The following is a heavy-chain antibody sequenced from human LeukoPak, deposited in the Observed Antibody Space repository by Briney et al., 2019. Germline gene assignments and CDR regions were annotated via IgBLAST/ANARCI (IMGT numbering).Heavy chain of an antibody. CDR3: ARNGLLWFGDLGGGLDP. CDR1: GYTFTSYA. Sequence: GASVKVSCKASGYTFTSYAMNWVRQAPGQGLEWMGWISTYNGNTNYAQEFQGRVTMTTDTSTSTAYMELRSLRSDDTAVYYCARNGLLWFGDLGGGLDPWGQGTLVTVSS. J-gene: IGHJ5*02. CDR2: ISTYNGNT. D-gene: IGHD3-10*01. V-gene: IGHV1-18*01.